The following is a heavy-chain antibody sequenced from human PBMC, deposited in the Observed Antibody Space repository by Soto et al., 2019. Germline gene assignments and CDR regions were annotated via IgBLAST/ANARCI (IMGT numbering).Heavy chain of an antibody. CDR1: GFTFSDYW. V-gene: IGHV3-7*01. J-gene: IGHJ4*02. Sequence: EVQLVESGGGLVQPGGSRRLSCEASGFTFSDYWMSWVRQAPGKGLVWVANIKHDGSEKYYVDSVKGRFTISRYNAKKSLYLQMWSLRGVDTAVYYCARVGGDYIFYFDYWGQGTLVTVSS. D-gene: IGHD4-17*01. CDR2: IKHDGSEK. CDR3: ARVGGDYIFYFDY.